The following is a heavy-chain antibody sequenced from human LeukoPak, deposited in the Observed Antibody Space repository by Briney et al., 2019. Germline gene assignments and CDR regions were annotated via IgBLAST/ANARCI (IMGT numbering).Heavy chain of an antibody. J-gene: IGHJ4*02. CDR3: VKRSAYMVGGVIGGGEFDY. D-gene: IGHD3-10*01. V-gene: IGHV3-64D*06. CDR2: ISSNRGSI. CDR1: GFTFSSYA. Sequence: GGSLRLSCSASGFTFSSYAMHWVRQAPGKGLECVSAISSNRGSIYYADSVKGRFTISRDNSKNTLYLQMSSLRAEDTAVYYCVKRSAYMVGGVIGGGEFDYWGQGTLVTVSS.